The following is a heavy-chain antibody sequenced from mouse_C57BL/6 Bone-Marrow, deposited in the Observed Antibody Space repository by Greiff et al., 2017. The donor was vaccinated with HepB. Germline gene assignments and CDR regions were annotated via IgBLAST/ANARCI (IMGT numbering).Heavy chain of an antibody. J-gene: IGHJ3*01. D-gene: IGHD2-4*01. CDR1: GYTFTSYW. Sequence: QVQLQQPGAELVKPGASVKMSCKASGYTFTSYWITWVKQRPGQGLEWIGDIYPGSGSTNYNEKFKCKATLTVDTSSSTAYMQLSSLTSEDSAVYYCARLGYDYEGDWFAYWGQGTLVTVSA. V-gene: IGHV1-55*01. CDR3: ARLGYDYEGDWFAY. CDR2: IYPGSGST.